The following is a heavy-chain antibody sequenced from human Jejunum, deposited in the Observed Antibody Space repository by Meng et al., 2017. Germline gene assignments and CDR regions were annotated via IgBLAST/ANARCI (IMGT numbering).Heavy chain of an antibody. CDR1: GYTFSGYY. J-gene: IGHJ4*02. CDR2: IDPKGGDT. Sequence: ASVKVSCKAYGYTFSGYYMHWVRQAPGQGPEWIGGIDPKGGDTSYAHKFQGRVTITRDTSIAPVYMEVTRLTRDDTALYYGSLFKSVTSPVRSDDFDFWGLGTLVTVSS. D-gene: IGHD2-21*02. CDR3: SLFKSVTSPVRSDDFDF. V-gene: IGHV1-2*02.